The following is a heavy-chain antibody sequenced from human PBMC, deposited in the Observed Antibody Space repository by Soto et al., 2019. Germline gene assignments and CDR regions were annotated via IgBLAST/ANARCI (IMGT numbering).Heavy chain of an antibody. V-gene: IGHV4-31*03. CDR3: ARIEGEEWGTSANWFDP. D-gene: IGHD1-26*01. CDR2: IYYSGST. Sequence: QVQLQESGPGLVKPSQTLSLTCTVSGGSISSGGYYWSWIRQHPGKGLEWIGYIYYSGSTYYNPSLKSRITLLVDTSKNQFSLKLSSVTAADTAVYDCARIEGEEWGTSANWFDPWGQGTLVTVSS. J-gene: IGHJ5*02. CDR1: GGSISSGGYY.